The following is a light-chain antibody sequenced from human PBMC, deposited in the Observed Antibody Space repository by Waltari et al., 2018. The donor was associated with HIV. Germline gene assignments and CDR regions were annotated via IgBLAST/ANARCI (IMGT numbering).Light chain of an antibody. CDR2: YDT. J-gene: IGLJ2*01. V-gene: IGLV3-21*04. CDR3: QVWDPSSDVV. CDR1: DLATRS. Sequence: SYVLTQPPSLSVAPGETATITCGGNDLATRSVHWYRQKPGQAPMVVMFYDTERPSGIAERLSGSNSGNTATLTISRVGPGDKAAYYCQVWDPSSDVVFGGGTKLTVL.